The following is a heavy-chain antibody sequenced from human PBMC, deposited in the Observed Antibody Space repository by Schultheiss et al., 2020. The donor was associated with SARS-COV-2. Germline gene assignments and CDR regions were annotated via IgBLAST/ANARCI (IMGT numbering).Heavy chain of an antibody. Sequence: GGSLRLSCAASGFTFSSYSMNWVRQAPGKGLEWVSSISSSSSYIYYADSVKGRFTISRDNAKNSLYLQMNSLRAEDTAVYYCASIRNAIAVADAFDIWGQGTMVTVSS. D-gene: IGHD6-19*01. J-gene: IGHJ3*02. CDR2: ISSSSSYI. V-gene: IGHV3-21*01. CDR3: ASIRNAIAVADAFDI. CDR1: GFTFSSYS.